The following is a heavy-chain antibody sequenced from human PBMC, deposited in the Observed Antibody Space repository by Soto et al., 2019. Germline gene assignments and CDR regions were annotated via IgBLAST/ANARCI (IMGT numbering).Heavy chain of an antibody. CDR1: GGSISSGGYY. Sequence: QVQLQESGPGLVKPSQTLSLTCTVSGGSISSGGYYWSWIRQHPGKGLEWIGYIYYRESTYYNPPLMSRVTSSXXTXKIXFSLKLSSVPAADTAVYYCARGMAAIEYYHYGMDVWGQGTTVTVSS. J-gene: IGHJ6*02. D-gene: IGHD6-19*01. CDR2: IYYREST. CDR3: ARGMAAIEYYHYGMDV. V-gene: IGHV4-31*03.